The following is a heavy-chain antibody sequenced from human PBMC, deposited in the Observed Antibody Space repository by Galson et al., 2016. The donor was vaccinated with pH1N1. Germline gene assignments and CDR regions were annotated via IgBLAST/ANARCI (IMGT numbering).Heavy chain of an antibody. Sequence: SLRLSCAASGLAFRSNGMGWVRQAPGKGLEWVSTISSSGDNTHYADSVKGRFTISRDNSKHTLSLQMNGLRAEDTAVYYCVTDVFCSDGTCYMFDYWGQGTRVSVSS. CDR3: VTDVFCSDGTCYMFDY. J-gene: IGHJ4*02. D-gene: IGHD2-15*01. CDR2: ISSSGDNT. V-gene: IGHV3-23*01. CDR1: GLAFRSNG.